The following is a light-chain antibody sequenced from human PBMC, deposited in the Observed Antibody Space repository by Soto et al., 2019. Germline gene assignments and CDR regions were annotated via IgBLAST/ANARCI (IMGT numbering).Light chain of an antibody. Sequence: ETVLTQSPGTLSLSPGEGATLSCRASQTVKNNYLAWYQQRRGLAPRLLVYGASGRATGIPDRFSGSGSGTDFTLTISRLEPEDFAVYYCQQYGSSITFGQGTRLEIK. CDR2: GAS. V-gene: IGKV3-20*01. CDR1: QTVKNNY. J-gene: IGKJ5*01. CDR3: QQYGSSIT.